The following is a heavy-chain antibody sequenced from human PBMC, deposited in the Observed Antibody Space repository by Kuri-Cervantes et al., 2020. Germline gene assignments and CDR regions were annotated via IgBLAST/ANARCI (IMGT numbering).Heavy chain of an antibody. CDR2: IWYDGSNK. Sequence: GGSLRLSCAASGFTFSSYGMHWVRQAPGKGLEWVAVIWYDGSNKYYADSVKGRFTISRDNAKNSLYLQMNSLRAEDTALYYCAKDISTYYYDSSGYGWNGMDVWGQGTTVTVSS. CDR1: GFTFSSYG. D-gene: IGHD3-22*01. V-gene: IGHV3-33*03. J-gene: IGHJ6*02. CDR3: AKDISTYYYDSSGYGWNGMDV.